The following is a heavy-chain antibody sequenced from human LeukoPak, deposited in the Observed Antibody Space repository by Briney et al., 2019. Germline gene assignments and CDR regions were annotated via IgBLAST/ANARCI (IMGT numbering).Heavy chain of an antibody. Sequence: ASVKVSCKASGYTFTSYYIHWVRQAPGQGLEWMGIINPSGGSTSYAQKFQGRVTMTRDTSTSTVCMELSSLRSEDTAVYYCARSASSGEFDYWGQGTLVTVSS. CDR2: INPSGGST. D-gene: IGHD2-15*01. V-gene: IGHV1-46*01. CDR1: GYTFTSYY. CDR3: ARSASSGEFDY. J-gene: IGHJ4*02.